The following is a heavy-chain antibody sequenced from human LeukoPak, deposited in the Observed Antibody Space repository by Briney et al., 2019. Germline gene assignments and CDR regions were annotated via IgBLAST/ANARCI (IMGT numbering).Heavy chain of an antibody. CDR1: GFTFSSYG. CDR3: VKDFTMLRVQAS. D-gene: IGHD3-10*01. V-gene: IGHV3-23*01. CDR2: ISGSGGST. J-gene: IGHJ4*02. Sequence: GGALRLSCAASGFTFSSYGMTWVRQAPGKGLECVSAISGSGGSTYYADSVKGRFTISTDNSKNMLYLQRHSLGAEDTAVYYCVKDFTMLRVQASWGQGTLVTVSS.